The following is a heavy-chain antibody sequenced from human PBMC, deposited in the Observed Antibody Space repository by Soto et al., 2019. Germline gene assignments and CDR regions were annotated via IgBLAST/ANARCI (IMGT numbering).Heavy chain of an antibody. CDR1: GFSLSTSGVG. J-gene: IGHJ5*02. Sequence: QITLKESGATLVKPTQTLTLTCTFSGFSLSTSGVGVGWIRQPPVKALEWLALIYWDDDKRYSPSLKSRLTIPDSTSKNQVVLTMTDMSPVDTATYYCAHRHLPRGWFDPGGQGTLVTVSA. CDR3: AHRHLPRGWFDP. CDR2: IYWDDDK. D-gene: IGHD3-10*01. V-gene: IGHV2-5*02.